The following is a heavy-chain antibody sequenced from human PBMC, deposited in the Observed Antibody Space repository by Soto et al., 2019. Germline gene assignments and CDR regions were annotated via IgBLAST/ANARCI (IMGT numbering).Heavy chain of an antibody. J-gene: IGHJ4*02. CDR2: IDNRGRT. D-gene: IGHD3-22*01. V-gene: IGHV4-34*01. CDR3: ASQSFTVTAYDF. Sequence: SETLSLTCAVYGGTFSDIYWSWIRQSPGMGLEWIGEIDNRGRTNYNPSLKRRVTISIDTSRNQFSLRLWSVTAADSGVYYCASQSFTVTAYDFWGPGTLVTVS. CDR1: GGTFSDIY.